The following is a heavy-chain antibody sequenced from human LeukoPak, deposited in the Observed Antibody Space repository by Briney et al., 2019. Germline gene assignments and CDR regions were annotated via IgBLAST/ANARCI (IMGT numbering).Heavy chain of an antibody. Sequence: SETLSLTCTVSGGSISSSSAYWGWIRQPPGKGLEWIGSIYYSKNTYYNPSLKSRVTISVDTSKNQFSLKLFSVTAADTAVYYCARKDYFDYWGQGTLVTVSS. CDR2: IYYSKNT. V-gene: IGHV4-39*07. CDR1: GGSISSSSAY. CDR3: ARKDYFDY. J-gene: IGHJ4*02.